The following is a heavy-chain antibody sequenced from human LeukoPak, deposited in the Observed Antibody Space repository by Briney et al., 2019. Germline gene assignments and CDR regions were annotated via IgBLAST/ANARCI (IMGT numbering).Heavy chain of an antibody. D-gene: IGHD6-13*01. CDR2: ISDSGGST. V-gene: IGHV3-23*01. CDR1: GFTFSSYA. J-gene: IGHJ4*02. Sequence: GGSLRLSCAASGFTFSSYAVSWVRQAPGKGLAWVSAISDSGGSTQYADSVKGRFTISRDNSKNTLYLQMNSLRVEDTAVYYCAKGSSNWLNHYYFDFWGQGTLVTVSS. CDR3: AKGSSNWLNHYYFDF.